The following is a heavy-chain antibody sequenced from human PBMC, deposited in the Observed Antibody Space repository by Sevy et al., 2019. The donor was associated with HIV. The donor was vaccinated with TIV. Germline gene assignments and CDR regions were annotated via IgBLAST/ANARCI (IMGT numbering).Heavy chain of an antibody. D-gene: IGHD3-22*01. CDR3: AKDSGISAQIVVALRY. CDR1: GVTVSSYA. Sequence: GGSLRLSCADSGVTVSSYAMSWVRQAPGKGLEWVSTISGHGGSTYYAGAVKGRFTISRDNSKKMVYLQMNSLRAEDTAVYYCAKDSGISAQIVVALRYWGQGTQVTVSS. V-gene: IGHV3-23*01. J-gene: IGHJ4*02. CDR2: ISGHGGST.